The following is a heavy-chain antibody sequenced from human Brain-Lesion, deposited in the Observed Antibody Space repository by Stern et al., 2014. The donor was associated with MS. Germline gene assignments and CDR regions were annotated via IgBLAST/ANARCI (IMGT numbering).Heavy chain of an antibody. J-gene: IGHJ1*01. CDR3: AKWPHHIAVAGTRYFQH. D-gene: IGHD6-19*01. CDR2: ISGSGGPT. CDR1: GFSFSTYA. V-gene: IGHV3-23*04. Sequence: EVQLVESGGDLVQPGGSLRLSCAASGFSFSTYAMSWVRQTPGKGLQWVSVISGSGGPTYYADTVKGRFTLSRNNAKNNLYLHMDSLRADDTAVYYCAKWPHHIAVAGTRYFQHWGQGTLVTVSS.